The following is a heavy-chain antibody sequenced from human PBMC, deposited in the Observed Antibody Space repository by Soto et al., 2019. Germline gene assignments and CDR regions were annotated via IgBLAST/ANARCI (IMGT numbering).Heavy chain of an antibody. D-gene: IGHD6-19*01. V-gene: IGHV3-15*01. CDR2: IKSKTDGGTT. Sequence: PGGSLRLSCAASGFTFSNAWMSWVRQAPGKGLEWVGRIKSKTDGGTTDYAAPVKGRFTISRDDSKNTLYLQMNSLKTEDAAVYYCTQRYRSGWGLSYWGQGTLVTVSS. J-gene: IGHJ4*02. CDR3: TQRYRSGWGLSY. CDR1: GFTFSNAW.